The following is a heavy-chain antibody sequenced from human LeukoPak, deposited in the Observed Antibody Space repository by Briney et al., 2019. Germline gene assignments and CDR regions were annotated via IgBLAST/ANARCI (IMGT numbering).Heavy chain of an antibody. Sequence: PSETLSLTCTVSGGSISSYYWSWIRQPPGKGLEWIGYIYYSGSTNYNPSLKSRVTISVDTSKNQFSLKLSSVTAADTAVYYCARQRYSYAIDYWGQGTLVTVSS. D-gene: IGHD5-18*01. CDR2: IYYSGST. J-gene: IGHJ4*02. V-gene: IGHV4-59*08. CDR1: GGSISSYY. CDR3: ARQRYSYAIDY.